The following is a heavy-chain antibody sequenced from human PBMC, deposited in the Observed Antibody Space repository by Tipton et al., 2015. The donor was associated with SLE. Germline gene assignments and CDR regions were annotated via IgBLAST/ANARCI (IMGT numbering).Heavy chain of an antibody. J-gene: IGHJ5*02. Sequence: TLSLTCAVYGGSFSGYYGSWIRQPPGKGLEWIGEMSHSGGTNYNPSLKSRVTISVDTSKNQFSLKLSSVTAADTAVYYCARQGFGASTGMDWFDPWGQGTLVTVSS. CDR3: ARQGFGASTGMDWFDP. CDR2: MSHSGGT. D-gene: IGHD3-10*01. V-gene: IGHV4-34*01. CDR1: GGSFSGYY.